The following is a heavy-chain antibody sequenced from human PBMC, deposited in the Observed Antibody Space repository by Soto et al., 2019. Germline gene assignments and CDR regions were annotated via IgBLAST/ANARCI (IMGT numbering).Heavy chain of an antibody. D-gene: IGHD2-15*01. CDR3: ACGRTPIDY. CDR1: GYTFTNYG. V-gene: IGHV1-18*01. Sequence: QVQLVQSGAEVKKPGASVKVSCKASGYTFTNYGISWVRQAPGQGLEWMGWISAYNGNTNYAQNFQGRVTMTTDTSTSTDDMELRRLRSYDTTVQYSACGRTPIDYWCKGTMVTVSS. J-gene: IGHJ4*02. CDR2: ISAYNGNT.